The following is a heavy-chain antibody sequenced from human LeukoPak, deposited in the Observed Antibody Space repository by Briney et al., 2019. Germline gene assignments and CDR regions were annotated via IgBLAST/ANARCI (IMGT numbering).Heavy chain of an antibody. Sequence: GRSLRLSCAASGFTFSSYAMHWVRQAPGKGLEWVAVISYDGSNKYYADSVKGRFTISRDNSKNTLYLQMNSLRAEDTAVYYCARAPRYCSSTSCRYYYYYYMDVWGKGTTVTVSS. CDR2: ISYDGSNK. V-gene: IGHV3-30-3*01. CDR3: ARAPRYCSSTSCRYYYYYYMDV. CDR1: GFTFSSYA. D-gene: IGHD2-2*01. J-gene: IGHJ6*03.